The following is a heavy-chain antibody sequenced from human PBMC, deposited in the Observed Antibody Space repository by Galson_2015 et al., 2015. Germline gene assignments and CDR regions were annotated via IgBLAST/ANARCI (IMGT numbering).Heavy chain of an antibody. CDR1: GFSLSTSGVG. CDR3: AHGEFWSGQGYAFDI. J-gene: IGHJ3*02. Sequence: PALVKPTQTLTLPCTFSGFSLSTSGVGVGWIRQPPGKALEWLALIYWDDDKRYSPSLKSRLTIAKDTSKNQVVLTMTNMDPVDTATYYCAHGEFWSGQGYAFDIWGQGTMVTVSS. CDR2: IYWDDDK. D-gene: IGHD3-3*01. V-gene: IGHV2-5*02.